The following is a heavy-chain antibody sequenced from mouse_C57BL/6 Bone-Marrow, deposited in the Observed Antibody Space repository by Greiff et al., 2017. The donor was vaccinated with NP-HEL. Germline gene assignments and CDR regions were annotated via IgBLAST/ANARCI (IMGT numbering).Heavy chain of an antibody. V-gene: IGHV14-4*01. CDR1: GFNFKDDY. J-gene: IGHJ4*01. Sequence: VQLKQSGAELVRPGASVKLSCTASGFNFKDDYMHWVKQRPEQGLEWIGWIDPENGDTEYASKFQGKATITADTSSNTAYLQLSSLTSEDTAVYYCAPTAQATGAMDYWGQGTSVTVSS. D-gene: IGHD3-2*02. CDR2: IDPENGDT. CDR3: APTAQATGAMDY.